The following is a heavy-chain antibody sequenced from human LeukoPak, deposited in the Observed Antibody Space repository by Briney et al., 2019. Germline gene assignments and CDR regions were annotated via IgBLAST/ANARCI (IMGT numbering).Heavy chain of an antibody. J-gene: IGHJ4*02. CDR2: IYYSGST. D-gene: IGHD3-3*01. V-gene: IGHV4-59*01. CDR3: ARNLLRSGYYGGFDY. CDR1: VGSISGYY. Sequence: PSETLSLTCTVAVGSISGYYWSWIRQPPGKGLEWIGYIYYSGSTNHKPSLKSRVTIAVDTSKNQFSLKLTSVTAADTAIYYCARNLLRSGYYGGFDYWGQGTLVTVSS.